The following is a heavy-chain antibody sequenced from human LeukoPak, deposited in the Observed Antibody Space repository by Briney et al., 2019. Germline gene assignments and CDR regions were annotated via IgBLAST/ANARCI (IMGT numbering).Heavy chain of an antibody. CDR2: ISAYNGNT. J-gene: IGHJ4*02. D-gene: IGHD2-2*01. Sequence: ASVKLSCKASGYTLTSSGISWSRQAPGQRLEWMGWISAYNGNTNYAQKLQGRVTMTTDTSTSTAYMELRSLRSDDTAVYYCARDSQYCSSTSCYGTDDYWGQGTLVTVPS. CDR3: ARDSQYCSSTSCYGTDDY. V-gene: IGHV1-18*04. CDR1: GYTLTSSG.